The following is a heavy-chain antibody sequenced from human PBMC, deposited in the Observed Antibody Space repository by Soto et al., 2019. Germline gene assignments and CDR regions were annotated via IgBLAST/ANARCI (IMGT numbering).Heavy chain of an antibody. J-gene: IGHJ5*02. Sequence: QVQRQESGPGLVKPSETLSLPCTVSGGSISSYYWSWIRQPPGKGLEWIGYIYYSGSTNYNPSLKSRVTISVDTSKNQFSLKLSSVTAADTAVYYCARVSRDSSGWYWFDPWGQGTLVTVSS. V-gene: IGHV4-59*01. CDR2: IYYSGST. CDR1: GGSISSYY. D-gene: IGHD6-19*01. CDR3: ARVSRDSSGWYWFDP.